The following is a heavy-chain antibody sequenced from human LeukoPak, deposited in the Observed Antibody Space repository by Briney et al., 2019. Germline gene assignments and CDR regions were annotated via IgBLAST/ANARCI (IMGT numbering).Heavy chain of an antibody. D-gene: IGHD1-26*01. J-gene: IGHJ4*02. Sequence: PGGSLRLTCAASGFIFSTYEMNWVRQAPGKGLEWVSYISTSGTTIHYADSVKGRFTISRDNPKNSLHLQMNSLRAEDTAVYYCARGGSVSYYFDYWGQGTLVTVSS. V-gene: IGHV3-48*03. CDR1: GFIFSTYE. CDR2: ISTSGTTI. CDR3: ARGGSVSYYFDY.